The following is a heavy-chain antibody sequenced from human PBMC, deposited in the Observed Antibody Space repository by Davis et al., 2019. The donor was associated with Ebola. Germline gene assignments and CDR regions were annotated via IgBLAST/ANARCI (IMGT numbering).Heavy chain of an antibody. CDR1: GYTFTSYD. Sequence: ASVKVSCKASGYTFTSYDINWVRQATGQGLEWMGWMNPNSGNTGYAQKFQGRVTMTRNTSISTAYMELSSLRSEDTAVYYCARGKSYYYGMDVWGQGTTVTVSS. CDR3: ARGKSYYYGMDV. CDR2: MNPNSGNT. J-gene: IGHJ6*02. V-gene: IGHV1-8*01.